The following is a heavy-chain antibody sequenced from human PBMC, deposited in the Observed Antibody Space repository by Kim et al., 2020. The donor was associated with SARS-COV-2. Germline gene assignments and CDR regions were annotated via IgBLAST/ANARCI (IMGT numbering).Heavy chain of an antibody. J-gene: IGHJ1*01. CDR3: AAAGGSGSSPIV. CDR1: GFTFDDYT. CDR2: ISWDGGST. D-gene: IGHD3-10*01. V-gene: IGHV3-43*01. Sequence: GGSLRLSCAASGFTFDDYTMHWVRQAPGKGLEWVSLISWDGGSTYYADSVKGRFTISRDNSKNSLYLQMNSLRTEDTALYYCAAAGGSGSSPIVWGQGT.